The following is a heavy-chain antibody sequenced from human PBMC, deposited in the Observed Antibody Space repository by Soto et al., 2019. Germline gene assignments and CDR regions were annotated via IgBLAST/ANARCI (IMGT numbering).Heavy chain of an antibody. D-gene: IGHD6-13*01. CDR3: ARRERAAGTDWWFDP. CDR2: IYSSGST. CDR1: GSSISSRLYH. Sequence: SDTLSLAFTVSGSSISSRLYHLRWILQPPGKGLEWIGSIYSSGSTYYSPSLKSRVTISVDTSKNQFSLKLSSVTAADTAVYYCARRERAAGTDWWFDPWGQG. V-gene: IGHV4-39*01. J-gene: IGHJ5*02.